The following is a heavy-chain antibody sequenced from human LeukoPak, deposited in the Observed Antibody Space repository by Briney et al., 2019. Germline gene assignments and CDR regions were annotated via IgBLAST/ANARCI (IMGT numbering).Heavy chain of an antibody. Sequence: GGSLRLSCEASGFTFNTYAMHWVRQAPGKGLEWVALISYDASNKYYADSVTGRFTISRDNAKNTLHLQMNSLRAEDTAAYYCAKGSRIAVAGIDFYYFGMDVWGQGTTVTVSS. D-gene: IGHD6-19*01. CDR3: AKGSRIAVAGIDFYYFGMDV. CDR1: GFTFNTYA. V-gene: IGHV3-30*18. CDR2: ISYDASNK. J-gene: IGHJ6*02.